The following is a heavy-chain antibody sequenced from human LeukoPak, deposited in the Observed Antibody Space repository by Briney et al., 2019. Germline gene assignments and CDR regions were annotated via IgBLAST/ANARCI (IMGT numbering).Heavy chain of an antibody. V-gene: IGHV3-23*01. Sequence: QTGGTLRLSCAASGFTFSSYGMSWVRQAPGKGLEWVSAISGSGGSTYYADSVKGRFTVSRDNSKNTLYLQMNSLRAEDTAVYYCAKDAYYYDSSGYYYPYYFDYWGQGTLVTVSS. CDR1: GFTFSSYG. D-gene: IGHD3-22*01. J-gene: IGHJ4*02. CDR3: AKDAYYYDSSGYYYPYYFDY. CDR2: ISGSGGST.